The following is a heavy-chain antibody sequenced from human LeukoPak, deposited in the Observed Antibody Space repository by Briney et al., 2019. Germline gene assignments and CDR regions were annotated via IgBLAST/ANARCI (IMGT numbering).Heavy chain of an antibody. Sequence: GGSLRLSCAASGFTFSSYAMHWVRQAPGKGLEWVAVISYDGSNKYYADSVKGRFTISRDNSKNTLYLQMNSLRAEDTAVYYCATDVGFGTNKSDYWGQGTLVTVSS. D-gene: IGHD3-10*01. CDR2: ISYDGSNK. CDR3: ATDVGFGTNKSDY. J-gene: IGHJ4*02. V-gene: IGHV3-30-3*01. CDR1: GFTFSSYA.